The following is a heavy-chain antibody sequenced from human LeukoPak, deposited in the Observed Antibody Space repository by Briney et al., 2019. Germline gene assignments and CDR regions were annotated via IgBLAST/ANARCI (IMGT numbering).Heavy chain of an antibody. CDR2: IYYSGST. CDR1: GGSISSSSYY. Sequence: SETLSLTCTVSGGSISSSSYYWGWIRQPPGKGLEWIGSIYYSGSTYYNPSLKSRVTISVDTSKNQFSLKLSSVTAADTAVYYCARRNQYSSSWYAGGFGYWGQGTLVTVSS. D-gene: IGHD6-13*01. V-gene: IGHV4-39*07. CDR3: ARRNQYSSSWYAGGFGY. J-gene: IGHJ4*02.